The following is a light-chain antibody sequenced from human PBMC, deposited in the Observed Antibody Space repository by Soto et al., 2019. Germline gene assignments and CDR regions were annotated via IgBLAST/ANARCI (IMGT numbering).Light chain of an antibody. CDR2: AAS. V-gene: IGKV1-39*01. CDR3: QQSYSPST. CDR1: QSISRY. Sequence: DIQMTQFPSSLSASVGDRVTITCRASQSISRYLNWYQQKPGKAPNLLIYAASSLQSGVPSRFSGSGSETDFTLTISSLQPEDFATYYCQQSYSPSTFGQGTRLEIK. J-gene: IGKJ5*01.